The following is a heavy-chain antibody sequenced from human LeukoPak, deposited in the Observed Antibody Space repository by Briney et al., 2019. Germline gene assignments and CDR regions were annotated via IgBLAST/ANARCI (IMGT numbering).Heavy chain of an antibody. V-gene: IGHV4-61*02. CDR1: GGSISSGSYY. CDR2: IYTSGST. CDR3: ARVHGLFYYYMDV. J-gene: IGHJ6*03. Sequence: SQTLSLTCTVSGGSISSGSYYWSWIRQPAGKGLEWIGRIYTSGSTNYNPSLKSRVTISVDTSKNQFSLKLSSVTAADTAVYYCARVHGLFYYYMDVWGKGTTVTVSS.